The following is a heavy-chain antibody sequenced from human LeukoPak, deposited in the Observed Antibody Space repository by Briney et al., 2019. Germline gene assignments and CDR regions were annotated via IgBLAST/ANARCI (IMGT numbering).Heavy chain of an antibody. Sequence: EGSLRLSCAASGFTFSSYGMHWVRQAPGKGLEWVAVIWYDGSNKYYADSVKGRFTISRDNSKNTLYLQMNSLRAEDTAVYYCARGVAYCSGGSCHKFDYWGQGTLVTVSS. CDR2: IWYDGSNK. D-gene: IGHD2-15*01. CDR1: GFTFSSYG. J-gene: IGHJ4*02. CDR3: ARGVAYCSGGSCHKFDY. V-gene: IGHV3-33*01.